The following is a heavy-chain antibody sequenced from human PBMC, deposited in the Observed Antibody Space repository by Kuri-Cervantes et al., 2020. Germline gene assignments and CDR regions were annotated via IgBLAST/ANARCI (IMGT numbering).Heavy chain of an antibody. CDR3: ARVPGGIDAFDI. J-gene: IGHJ3*02. CDR1: GGSISSSSYC. V-gene: IGHV4-39*07. D-gene: IGHD1-1*01. CDR2: MYYSGST. Sequence: GSLRLSCTVSGGSISSSSYCWGWIRQPPGKGLEWIGSMYYSGSTYYNPSLKSRVTISVDTSKNQFSLKLSSVTAADTAVYYCARVPGGIDAFDIWGQGTMVTVSS.